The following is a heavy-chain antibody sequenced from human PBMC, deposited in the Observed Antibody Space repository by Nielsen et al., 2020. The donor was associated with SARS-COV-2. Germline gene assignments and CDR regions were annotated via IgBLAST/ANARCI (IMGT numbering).Heavy chain of an antibody. D-gene: IGHD5-12*01. J-gene: IGHJ2*01. CDR1: GGTFSTHS. V-gene: IGHV1-69*02. CDR3: ARSATNLIYWYFDL. CDR2: IIPMVDIR. Sequence: SVKVSCKASGGTFSTHSISWVRQAPGQGPEWMGRIIPMVDIRDYAQNFQGRVTITADKSTSTAYMELSSLSSEDTALYYCARSATNLIYWYFDLWGRGTLVTVSS.